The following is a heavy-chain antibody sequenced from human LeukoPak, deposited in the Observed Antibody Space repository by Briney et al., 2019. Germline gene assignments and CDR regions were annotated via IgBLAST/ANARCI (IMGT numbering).Heavy chain of an antibody. CDR1: GFTFSSYA. V-gene: IGHV3-30*04. CDR2: ISHDGRNT. J-gene: IGHJ4*02. Sequence: GGSLRLSCAASGFTFSSYAMHWVRQAPGKGLEWVAVISHDGRNTYYADSVRGPFTISRDRPKNTMYLHMNSLRDEDTDVCYCARDYSCDIVVPTTILPFGDYWGQGTLATVSS. D-gene: IGHD2-2*02. CDR3: ARDYSCDIVVPTTILPFGDY.